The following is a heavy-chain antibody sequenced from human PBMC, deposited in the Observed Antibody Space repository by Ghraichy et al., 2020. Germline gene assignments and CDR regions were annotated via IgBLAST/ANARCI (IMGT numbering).Heavy chain of an antibody. CDR3: AKGKGSGSYFNWSFNV. CDR2: ISGSGGST. CDR1: GFTFSSFA. J-gene: IGHJ2*01. V-gene: IGHV3-23*01. D-gene: IGHD1-26*01. Sequence: GGSLRLSCAASGFTFSSFAMSWVRQAPGKGLEWVSTISGSGGSTYYADSVKGRFTISRDNSKNTLYLQMNSLRAEDTAVYYCAKGKGSGSYFNWSFNVWGRGTVVTVSS.